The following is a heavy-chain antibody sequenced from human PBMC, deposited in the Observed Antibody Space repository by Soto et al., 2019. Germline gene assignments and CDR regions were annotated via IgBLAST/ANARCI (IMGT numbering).Heavy chain of an antibody. V-gene: IGHV4-34*01. Sequence: QVQLQQWGAGLLKPSETLSLTCAVYGGSFSGYYWSWIRQPPGKGLDWIGEINHSGSTNYNPSLKSRVTISVDTSKIQFSLKLSSVTAADTAVYYCARGWGQVLRFLESPYGMDVWGQGTTVTVSS. D-gene: IGHD3-3*01. CDR1: GGSFSGYY. CDR2: INHSGST. J-gene: IGHJ6*02. CDR3: ARGWGQVLRFLESPYGMDV.